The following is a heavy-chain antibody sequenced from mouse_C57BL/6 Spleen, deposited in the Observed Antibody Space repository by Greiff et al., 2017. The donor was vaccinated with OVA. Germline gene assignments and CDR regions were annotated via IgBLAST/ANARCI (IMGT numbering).Heavy chain of an antibody. CDR1: GYSITSGYY. J-gene: IGHJ3*01. Sequence: ESGPGLVKPSQSLSLTCSVTGYSITSGYYWNWIRQFPGNKLEWMGYISYDGSNNYNPSLKNRISITRDTSKNQFFLTLNSVTTEDTATYYCARNDGSEAYWGQGTLVTVSA. CDR3: ARNDGSEAY. D-gene: IGHD2-3*01. CDR2: ISYDGSN. V-gene: IGHV3-6*01.